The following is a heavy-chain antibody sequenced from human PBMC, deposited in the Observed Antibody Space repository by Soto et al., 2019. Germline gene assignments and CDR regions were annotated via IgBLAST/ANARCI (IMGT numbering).Heavy chain of an antibody. V-gene: IGHV1-3*01. CDR2: INAGNGNT. D-gene: IGHD3-16*02. CDR3: ARGVHVTPLNSWFDP. J-gene: IGHJ5*02. CDR1: GYTFTSYA. Sequence: ASVKVSCKASGYTFTSYAMHWVRQAPGQRLEWMGWINAGNGNTKYSQKFQGRVTITRDTSASTAYMELSSLRSEDTAVYYCARGVHVTPLNSWFDPWGQGTLVTVSS.